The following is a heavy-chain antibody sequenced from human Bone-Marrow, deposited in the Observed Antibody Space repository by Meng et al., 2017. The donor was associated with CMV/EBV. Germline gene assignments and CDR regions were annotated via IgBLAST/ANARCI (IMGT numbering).Heavy chain of an antibody. Sequence: GGSLRLSCVASGFTFSSYWMTWVRQAPGKGLEWVANIKRDGREKYYVGSVRGRFTISRDNAKSSLYLRMNSLRAEDTAVYYCARRSRSFDYWGQGTLVTVSS. CDR2: IKRDGREK. D-gene: IGHD6-6*01. J-gene: IGHJ4*02. V-gene: IGHV3-7*01. CDR3: ARRSRSFDY. CDR1: GFTFSSYW.